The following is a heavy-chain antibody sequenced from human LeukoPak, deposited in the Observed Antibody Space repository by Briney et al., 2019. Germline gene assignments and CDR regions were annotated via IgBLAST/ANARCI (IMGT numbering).Heavy chain of an antibody. V-gene: IGHV3-23*01. Sequence: GGSLRLSCAASGFAFSGYAMSWLRQPPGKGLEWVSTINANSGTPYYAASVRGRFTISRDNSKNTLYLQLNTLRADDTATYYCAKPISGGLAVTADWFHPWGQGTLVVVSS. J-gene: IGHJ5*01. CDR2: INANSGTP. CDR3: AKPISGGLAVTADWFHP. D-gene: IGHD6-19*01. CDR1: GFAFSGYA.